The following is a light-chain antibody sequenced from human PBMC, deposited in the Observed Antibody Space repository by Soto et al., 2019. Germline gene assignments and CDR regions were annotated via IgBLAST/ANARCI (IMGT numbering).Light chain of an antibody. V-gene: IGKV3-15*01. CDR1: QSVSSY. CDR3: QQYNSSRIT. J-gene: IGKJ5*01. CDR2: GAS. Sequence: EIVLTQSPATLSLSPGERATLSCRASQSVSSYLAWYQQKPGQAPRLLIYGASTRATGIPARFSGSGSGTEFTLIISSLQSEDSAVYYCQQYNSSRITFGQGTRLEIK.